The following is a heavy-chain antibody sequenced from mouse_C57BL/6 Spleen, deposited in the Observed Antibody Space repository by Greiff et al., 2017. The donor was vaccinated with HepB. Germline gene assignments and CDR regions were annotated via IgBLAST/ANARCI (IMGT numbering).Heavy chain of an antibody. J-gene: IGHJ4*01. CDR2: INPNNGGT. CDR3: ARLVMDY. Sequence: VQLQQSGPELVKPGASVKIPCKASGYTFTDYNMDWVKQSHGKSLEWIGEINPNNGGTIYNQKFKGKATLTVDKSSSTAYMELRSLTSEDTAVYYCARLVMDYWGQGTSVTVSS. V-gene: IGHV1-18*01. CDR1: GYTFTDYN.